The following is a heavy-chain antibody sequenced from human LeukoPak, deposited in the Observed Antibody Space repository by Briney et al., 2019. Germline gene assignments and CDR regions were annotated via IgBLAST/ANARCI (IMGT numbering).Heavy chain of an antibody. CDR3: ARSISGSTNIWFDP. V-gene: IGHV3-33*01. CDR2: IWSDGSYK. J-gene: IGHJ5*02. CDR1: GFTFSTFG. D-gene: IGHD5-12*01. Sequence: GRSLTLSCAASGFTFSTFGIHWVRQAPGKGLEWVAVIWSDGSYKYYADSVKGRFTISRDNSKNTLYLQMKSLRAEDTAVYYCARSISGSTNIWFDPWGQGTLVTVSS.